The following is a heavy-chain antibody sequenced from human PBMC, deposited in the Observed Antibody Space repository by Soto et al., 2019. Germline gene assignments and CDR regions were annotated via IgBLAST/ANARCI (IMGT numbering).Heavy chain of an antibody. CDR1: GGSISSYY. J-gene: IGHJ6*03. CDR3: ARVVLVCSGGSCYDYYYYYMDV. CDR2: IYCSGST. Sequence: SETLSLTCTVSGGSISSYYWSWIRQPPGKGLEWIGYIYCSGSTNYNPSLKSRVTISVDTSKNQFSLKLSSVTAADTAVYYCARVVLVCSGGSCYDYYYYYMDVWGKGTTVTVSS. V-gene: IGHV4-59*01. D-gene: IGHD2-15*01.